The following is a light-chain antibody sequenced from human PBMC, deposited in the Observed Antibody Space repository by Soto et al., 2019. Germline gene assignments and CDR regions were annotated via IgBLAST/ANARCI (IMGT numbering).Light chain of an antibody. CDR2: RDT. CDR1: NIGSKN. Sequence: SYELTQPLSVSVALGQTARITCGGGNIGSKNVRWYQQRPGQAPVLVIYRDTNRPSGIPERFSGSNSGNTATLTISRAQAGDEADYYCQVWDSYTYVFGTGTKVTVL. V-gene: IGLV3-9*01. J-gene: IGLJ1*01. CDR3: QVWDSYTYV.